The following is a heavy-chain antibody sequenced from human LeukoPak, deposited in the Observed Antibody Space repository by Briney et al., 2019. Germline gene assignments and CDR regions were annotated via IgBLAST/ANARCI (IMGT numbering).Heavy chain of an antibody. CDR3: ARESYYYMDV. CDR1: GFTFSSYE. J-gene: IGHJ6*03. V-gene: IGHV3-48*03. CDR2: ISSSDSTI. Sequence: PGGSLRLSCAASGFTFSSYEMNWVRQAPGKGLEWVSYISSSDSTIYYADSVKGRFTISRDNAKNSLYLQMNSLRAEDTAVYYCARESYYYMDVWGKGTTVTISS.